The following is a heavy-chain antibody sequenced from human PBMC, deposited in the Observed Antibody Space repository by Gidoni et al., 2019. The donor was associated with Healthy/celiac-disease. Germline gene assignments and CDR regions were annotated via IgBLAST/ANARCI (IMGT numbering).Heavy chain of an antibody. CDR2: IYHSGST. CDR1: GYSISTGHY. J-gene: IGHJ4*02. Sequence: QVQLQESGPGLVKPSETLSLTCAVSGYSISTGHYWGWIRQPPGKGLEWIGSIYHSGSTYYNPSLKSRVTISVDTSKNQFSLKLSSVTAADTAVYYCARDPPRRYDFWSGYLDYPHYFDYWGQGTLVTVSS. V-gene: IGHV4-38-2*02. D-gene: IGHD3-3*01. CDR3: ARDPPRRYDFWSGYLDYPHYFDY.